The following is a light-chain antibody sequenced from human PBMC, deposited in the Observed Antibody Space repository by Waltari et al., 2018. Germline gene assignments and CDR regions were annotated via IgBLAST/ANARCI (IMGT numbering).Light chain of an antibody. CDR2: EVR. Sequence: QSVLTQPASVSGSPGQSITISCTGTSSDIGAYNHVSWYQHLPGKAPKLIISEVRRRPSGVSNRFSGSKSGNMASLTISGLQAEDEADYYCNSYTTSSTWVFGGGTKLTVL. CDR1: SSDIGAYNH. CDR3: NSYTTSSTWV. J-gene: IGLJ3*02. V-gene: IGLV2-14*01.